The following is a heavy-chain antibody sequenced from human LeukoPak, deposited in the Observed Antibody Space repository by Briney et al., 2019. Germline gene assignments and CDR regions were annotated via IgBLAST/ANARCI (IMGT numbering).Heavy chain of an antibody. CDR2: ISRSGDIT. D-gene: IGHD6-19*01. J-gene: IGHJ4*02. Sequence: PGGSLRLSCVASGFTFSTYGMNWVRQAPGKGLEWASTISRSGDITYYADSVKGRFTISRDNSKNTLYLQMNSLRAGDTAIYYCATGSTAVAGTKYWGQGILVTVSS. CDR3: ATGSTAVAGTKY. CDR1: GFTFSTYG. V-gene: IGHV3-23*01.